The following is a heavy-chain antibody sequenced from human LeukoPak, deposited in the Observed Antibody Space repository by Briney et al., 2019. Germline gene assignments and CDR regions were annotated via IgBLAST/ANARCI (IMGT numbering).Heavy chain of an antibody. Sequence: GESLRLSCTASGFPFSNAWMNWVRQAPGKGLEWVCRIKSKTDGGTTDYAAPVKGRFTISKDDSENTVYLQMSSLQNEDTAVYYCITRANWGQGTLVTVSS. CDR1: GFPFSNAW. CDR2: IKSKTDGGTT. J-gene: IGHJ4*02. CDR3: ITRAN. V-gene: IGHV3-15*01.